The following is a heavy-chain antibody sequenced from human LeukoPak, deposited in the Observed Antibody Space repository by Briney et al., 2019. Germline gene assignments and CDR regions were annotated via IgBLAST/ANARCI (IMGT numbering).Heavy chain of an antibody. Sequence: ASVKVSCKASGYSFTGFYIHWVRQAPGQGLEWMGWINPNSGGPKYAQKFQGRVTMTRDTSISTAYVELSRLKSDDTAVYFCARRVGVIGATWPFDYWGQGTLVTVSS. V-gene: IGHV1-2*02. J-gene: IGHJ4*02. D-gene: IGHD3-3*01. CDR3: ARRVGVIGATWPFDY. CDR2: INPNSGGP. CDR1: GYSFTGFY.